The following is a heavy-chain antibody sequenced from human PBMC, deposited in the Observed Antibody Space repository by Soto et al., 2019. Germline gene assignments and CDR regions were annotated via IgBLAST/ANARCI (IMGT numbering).Heavy chain of an antibody. J-gene: IGHJ4*02. CDR2: ISYDGSNK. D-gene: IGHD6-13*01. V-gene: IGHV3-30*18. CDR1: GFTFSSYG. Sequence: GGSLRLSCAASGFTFSSYGMHWVRQAPGKGLEWVAVISYDGSNKYYADSVKGRFTISRDNSKNTLYLQMNSLRAEDTAVYYCAKSRYSSSWYAVSFDYWGQGTLVTVSS. CDR3: AKSRYSSSWYAVSFDY.